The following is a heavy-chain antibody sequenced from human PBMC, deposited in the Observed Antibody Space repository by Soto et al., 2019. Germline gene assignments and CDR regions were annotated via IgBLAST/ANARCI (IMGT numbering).Heavy chain of an antibody. CDR1: GGTFMKYS. J-gene: IGHJ6*02. Sequence: QVQLVQSGAEVQKPGSSVRVSCKAHGGTFMKYSISWVRQAPGQGLDWSGEIIPVFGTTNYAQKFQGRVTITADESTSTAYMHLRSLTSEDTAVYFCAGPDTSSWDEDLSYSGIDVWGQGAPVTVSS. CDR2: IIPVFGTT. D-gene: IGHD6-13*01. CDR3: AGPDTSSWDEDLSYSGIDV. V-gene: IGHV1-69*01.